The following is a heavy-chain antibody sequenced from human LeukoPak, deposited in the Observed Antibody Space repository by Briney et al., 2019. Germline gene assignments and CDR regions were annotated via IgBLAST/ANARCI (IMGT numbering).Heavy chain of an antibody. CDR2: IMPLFGKP. CDR1: GSSFSSFV. CDR3: ARDWHTDAFDV. J-gene: IGHJ3*01. D-gene: IGHD2-21*01. V-gene: IGHV1-69*05. Sequence: GASVKVSFKASGSSFSSFVLHWVRQAPGQGLEWMGSIMPLFGKPKYAQKFEGRVTITTDESTSTGYMELKSLRFDDSAVYYCARDWHTDAFDVWGQGTMLSVSS.